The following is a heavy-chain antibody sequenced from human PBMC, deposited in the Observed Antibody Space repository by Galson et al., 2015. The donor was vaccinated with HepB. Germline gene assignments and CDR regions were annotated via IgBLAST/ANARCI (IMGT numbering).Heavy chain of an antibody. D-gene: IGHD3-22*01. J-gene: IGHJ4*02. V-gene: IGHV1-18*04. CDR1: GYTFTSYG. CDR2: ISAYNGNT. CDR3: ARGMYYYDSSGDSFPNQ. Sequence: SVKVSCKASGYTFTSYGISWVRQAPGQGLEWMGWISAYNGNTNYAQKLQGRVTMTTDTSTSTAYMELWSLRSDDTAVYYCARGMYYYDSSGDSFPNQWGQGTLVTVSS.